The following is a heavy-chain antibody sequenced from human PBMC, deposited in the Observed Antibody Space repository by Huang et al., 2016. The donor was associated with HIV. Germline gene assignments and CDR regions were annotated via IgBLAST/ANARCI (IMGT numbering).Heavy chain of an antibody. Sequence: QLQLQESGPGQVKPSETLSLTCTVSGDFISSTHYYWGWIRQSPGKGVERVGSVYQSGSTNYNPSLESRVTLSVDTSRNQFSLRLNSVTAADTAVYYCASQHIGAAATWFWGRGTQVAVSS. CDR2: VYQSGST. D-gene: IGHD6-25*01. CDR1: GDFISSTHYY. CDR3: ASQHIGAAATWF. J-gene: IGHJ4*02. V-gene: IGHV4-39*01.